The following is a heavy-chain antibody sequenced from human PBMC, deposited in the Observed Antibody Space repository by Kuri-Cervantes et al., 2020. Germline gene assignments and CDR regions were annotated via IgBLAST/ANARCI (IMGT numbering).Heavy chain of an antibody. Sequence: GGSLRLSCKASGYTFTSYDINWVRQAPGQGLEWMGIINPSGGSTSYAQKFQGRVIMTRDTSTSTVYMELSSLRSEDTAVYYCARGRPLLYSSSPGHNWFDPWGQGTLVTVSS. J-gene: IGHJ5*02. CDR1: GYTFTSYD. CDR2: INPSGGST. V-gene: IGHV1-46*01. CDR3: ARGRPLLYSSSPGHNWFDP. D-gene: IGHD6-6*01.